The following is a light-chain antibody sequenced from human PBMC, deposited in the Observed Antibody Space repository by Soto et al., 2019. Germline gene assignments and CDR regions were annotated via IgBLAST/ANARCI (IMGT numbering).Light chain of an antibody. CDR2: DAS. CDR1: PSVGSL. J-gene: IGKJ5*01. CDR3: QQRSNWPIT. Sequence: EIVLTQSPATLSLSPGEGATLSCRASPSVGSLLAWYQQKPGQAPRIVIYDASNRATGITARFSGSGSGTDFTLAIISLEPEDFAVSDCQQRSNWPITFGQGTRLEIK. V-gene: IGKV3-11*01.